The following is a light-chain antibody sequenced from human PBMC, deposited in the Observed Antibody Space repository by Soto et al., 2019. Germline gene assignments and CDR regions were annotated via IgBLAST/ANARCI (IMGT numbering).Light chain of an antibody. V-gene: IGKV4-1*01. CDR2: WAS. J-gene: IGKJ1*01. Sequence: DLVITQSPDSLAFSLGERATINCKSSQSVLYSSNNKNYLAWYQQKPGQPPKLLIYWASARESGVPDRFSGSGSGTDFILTISSLQAEDVAVYYCQQYYSTPWTFGQGTKVDIK. CDR1: QSVLYSSNNKNY. CDR3: QQYYSTPWT.